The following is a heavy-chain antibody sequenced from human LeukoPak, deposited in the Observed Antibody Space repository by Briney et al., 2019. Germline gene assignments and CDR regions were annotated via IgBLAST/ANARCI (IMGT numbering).Heavy chain of an antibody. CDR3: ARDCCVSSSWYWGDNWFDP. D-gene: IGHD6-13*01. CDR2: MNPNSGNT. J-gene: IGHJ5*02. CDR1: GYTFTSYD. Sequence: GASVKVSCKASGYTFTSYDINWVRQATGQGLGWMGWMNPNSGNTGYAQKFQGRVTMTRNTSISTAYMELRSLRSDDTAVYYCARDCCVSSSWYWGDNWFDPWGQGTLVTVSS. V-gene: IGHV1-8*01.